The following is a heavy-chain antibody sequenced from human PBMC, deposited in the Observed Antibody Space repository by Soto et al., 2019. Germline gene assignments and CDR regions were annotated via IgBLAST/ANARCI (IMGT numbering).Heavy chain of an antibody. Sequence: VQLLESGGGLVQPGGSLRLSCAASGFPFSHYAMSWVRQAPGKGLEWVSAISGSGNDASYADSVRGRFTISRDQSRDTLSLQMSSLRAAETFVYYWGKEGRGSGWFVCDYWGQGELVTVS. CDR2: ISGSGNDA. CDR1: GFPFSHYA. J-gene: IGHJ4*02. V-gene: IGHV3-23*01. CDR3: GKEGRGSGWFVCDY. D-gene: IGHD6-19*01.